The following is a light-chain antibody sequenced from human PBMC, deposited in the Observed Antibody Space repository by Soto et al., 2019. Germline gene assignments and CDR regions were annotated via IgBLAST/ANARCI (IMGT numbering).Light chain of an antibody. Sequence: QSALTQPASVSGSPGQSITISCTGTSSDVGDYKYVSWYQQHPDKAPKLIIFVNSNRPSGVSNRFSGSQSGNTASVTTSGGHAADEADYYCSSYTSSDTPYVFGTGTKVTVL. V-gene: IGLV2-14*01. J-gene: IGLJ1*01. CDR2: VNS. CDR3: SSYTSSDTPYV. CDR1: SSDVGDYKY.